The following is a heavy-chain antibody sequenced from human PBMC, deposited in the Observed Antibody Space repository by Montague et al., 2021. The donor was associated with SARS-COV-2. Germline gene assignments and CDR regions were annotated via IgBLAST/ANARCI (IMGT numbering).Heavy chain of an antibody. J-gene: IGHJ4*02. CDR2: IAWDDDK. D-gene: IGHD3-9*01. CDR3: ARTYYDILTGYYSYDY. CDR1: GFSLSTSGMC. V-gene: IGHV2-70*01. Sequence: PALVKPTQTLTLTCTFSGFSLSTSGMCVSWIRHPPGKALEWLALIAWDDDKYYSTSLKTRLTISKDTSKNQVVLTMTNMDPVDTATYYCARTYYDILTGYYSYDYWGQGTLVTVSS.